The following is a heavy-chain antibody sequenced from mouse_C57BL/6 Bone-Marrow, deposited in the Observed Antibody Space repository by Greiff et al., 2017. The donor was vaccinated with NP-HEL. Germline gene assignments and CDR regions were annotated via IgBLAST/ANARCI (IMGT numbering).Heavy chain of an antibody. CDR1: GYSITSGYY. V-gene: IGHV3-6*01. D-gene: IGHD1-1*01. Sequence: EVKLQESGPGLVKPSQSLSLTCSVTGYSITSGYYWNWIRQFPGNQLEWMGYISYDGSNNYNPTLQNRIPFTRDTSKNQFFLMLNSVTTEDTATYYCALTTVVATFDYWGQGTTLTVSS. J-gene: IGHJ2*01. CDR2: ISYDGSN. CDR3: ALTTVVATFDY.